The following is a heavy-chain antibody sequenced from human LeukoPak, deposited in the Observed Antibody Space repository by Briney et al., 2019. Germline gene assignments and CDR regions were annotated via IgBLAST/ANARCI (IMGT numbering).Heavy chain of an antibody. D-gene: IGHD4-17*01. CDR2: IYYSGST. CDR3: ARGGYYGDYFDY. CDR1: GDSISSSSYY. V-gene: IGHV4-39*07. Sequence: SETLSLTCTVSGDSISSSSYYWGWIRQPPGKGLEWIGSIYYSGSTYYNPSLKSRVTISVDTSKNQFSLKLSSETAADTAVYYCARGGYYGDYFDYWGQGTLVTVSS. J-gene: IGHJ4*02.